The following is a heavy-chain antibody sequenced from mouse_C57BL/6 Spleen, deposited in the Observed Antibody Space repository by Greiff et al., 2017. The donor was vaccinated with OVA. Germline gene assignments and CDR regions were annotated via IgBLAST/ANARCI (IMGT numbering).Heavy chain of an antibody. CDR2: INPSNGGT. CDR3: ARGEYGNSYAMDY. V-gene: IGHV1-53*01. CDR1: GYTFTSYW. J-gene: IGHJ4*01. Sequence: QVQLQQPGTELVKPGASVKLSCKASGYTFTSYWMHWVKPRPGQGLEWIGNINPSNGGTNYNEKFKSKATLTVDKSSSTAYMQLSSLTSEDSAVYYCARGEYGNSYAMDYWGQGTSVTVSS. D-gene: IGHD2-1*01.